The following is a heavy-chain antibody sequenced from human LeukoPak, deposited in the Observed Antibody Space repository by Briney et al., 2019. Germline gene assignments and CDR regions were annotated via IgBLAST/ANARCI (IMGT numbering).Heavy chain of an antibody. CDR2: VHYSGST. D-gene: IGHD6-13*01. Sequence: PSETLSLTCTVSGGSISTYYWSWIRQPPGKGLEWIGYVHYSGSTNYNPSLKSRVTISVDTSENQFSLKLSSVTAADTAVYYCARGGAAGHNYYYYGMDVWGQGTTVTVSS. CDR1: GGSISTYY. CDR3: ARGGAAGHNYYYYGMDV. J-gene: IGHJ6*02. V-gene: IGHV4-59*01.